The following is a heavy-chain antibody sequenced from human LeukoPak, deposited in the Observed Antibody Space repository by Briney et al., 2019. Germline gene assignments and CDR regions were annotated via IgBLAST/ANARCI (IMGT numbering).Heavy chain of an antibody. CDR3: ARDGPITMVRGVMSSTSDY. J-gene: IGHJ4*02. D-gene: IGHD3-10*01. Sequence: GASVKVSCKASGYTFTSYGISWVRQAPGQGLEWMGWISAYNGNTNYAQKLQGRVTMTTDTSTSTAYMELRSLRSDDTAVYYCARDGPITMVRGVMSSTSDYWGQGTLVTVSS. CDR1: GYTFTSYG. CDR2: ISAYNGNT. V-gene: IGHV1-18*01.